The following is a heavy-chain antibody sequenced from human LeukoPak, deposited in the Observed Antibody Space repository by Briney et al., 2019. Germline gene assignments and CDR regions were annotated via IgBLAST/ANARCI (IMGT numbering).Heavy chain of an antibody. CDR1: GGSISSYY. Sequence: PSETLSLTCTVSGGSISSYYLSWIRQPPRKGLQLIGYINYSGSTNYNPSLKSRVPMPVDTSNNQFSLKLSSVTAADTAMYYCARVPLSCGGDCYSEAFYFDYWGQGTLVTVSS. CDR3: ARVPLSCGGDCYSEAFYFDY. D-gene: IGHD2-21*02. J-gene: IGHJ4*02. CDR2: INYSGST. V-gene: IGHV4-59*01.